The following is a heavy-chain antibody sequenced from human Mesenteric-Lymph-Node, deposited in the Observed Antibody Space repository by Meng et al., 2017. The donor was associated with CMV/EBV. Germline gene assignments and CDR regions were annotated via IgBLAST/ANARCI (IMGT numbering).Heavy chain of an antibody. D-gene: IGHD2-2*01. V-gene: IGHV1-46*01. CDR1: GYTFTDYF. CDR3: ARRDIGLIPAALVFGMDV. J-gene: IGHJ6*02. Sequence: ASVKVSCKASGYTFTDYFIHWVRQVPGQGLEWMGIINPSGVSTIYAQKFQGRVTMTTDTSTSTAFMELRSLRSDDTAVYYCARRDIGLIPAALVFGMDVWGQGTTVTVSS. CDR2: INPSGVST.